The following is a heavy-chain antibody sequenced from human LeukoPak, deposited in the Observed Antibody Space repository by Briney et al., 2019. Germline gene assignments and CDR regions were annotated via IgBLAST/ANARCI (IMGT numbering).Heavy chain of an antibody. CDR2: IYYTGST. V-gene: IGHV4-59*01. Sequence: PSETLSLTCTVSGGSISNYYWSWIRQPPGKGLEWIGYIYYTGSTNYKSSLKSRITISVDTSKNQFPLKLSSVTAADTAVYYCARDTRGDILTGAHAFDIWGQGTMVTVSS. CDR3: ARDTRGDILTGAHAFDI. D-gene: IGHD3-9*01. J-gene: IGHJ3*02. CDR1: GGSISNYY.